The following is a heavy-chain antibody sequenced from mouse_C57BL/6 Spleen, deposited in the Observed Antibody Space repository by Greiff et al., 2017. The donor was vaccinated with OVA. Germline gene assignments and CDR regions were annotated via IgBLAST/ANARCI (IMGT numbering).Heavy chain of an antibody. CDR3: ARGSYYYGSGNYAMDY. V-gene: IGHV1-81*01. CDR1: GYTFTSYG. CDR2: IYPRSGNT. Sequence: VQLQQSGAELARPGASVKLSCKASGYTFTSYGISWVKQRTGQGLEWIGEIYPRSGNTYYNEKFKGKATLTADKSSSTAYMELRSLTSEDSAVYFCARGSYYYGSGNYAMDYWGQGTSVTVSS. D-gene: IGHD1-1*01. J-gene: IGHJ4*01.